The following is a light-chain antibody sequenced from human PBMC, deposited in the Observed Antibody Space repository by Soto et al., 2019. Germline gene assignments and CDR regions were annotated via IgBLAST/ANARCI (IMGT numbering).Light chain of an antibody. Sequence: DIELVQSPSALSASVGATVTITCRASQKSSPWLAWYQQIPGQAPKLLMYDVSSLKRGVPSRFSGSGSGTEFTLTISSLQPDDFATYYCQQYNDYSATFGQGTKVDIK. V-gene: IGKV1-5*01. J-gene: IGKJ1*01. CDR3: QQYNDYSAT. CDR2: DVS. CDR1: QKSSPW.